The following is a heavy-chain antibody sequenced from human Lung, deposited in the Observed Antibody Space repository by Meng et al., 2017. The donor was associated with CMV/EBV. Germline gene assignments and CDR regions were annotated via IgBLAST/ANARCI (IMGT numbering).Heavy chain of an antibody. Sequence: SXAASGFTFSSYSMNWVRQAPGKGLEWVSSISSSSYIYYADSVKGRFTISRDNAKNSLYLQMNSLRAEDTAVYYCARAYYYDSSGYYIAPNYYYYGMDVWGQGXTVTVSS. CDR3: ARAYYYDSSGYYIAPNYYYYGMDV. CDR2: ISSSSYI. D-gene: IGHD3-22*01. J-gene: IGHJ6*02. CDR1: GFTFSSYS. V-gene: IGHV3-21*01.